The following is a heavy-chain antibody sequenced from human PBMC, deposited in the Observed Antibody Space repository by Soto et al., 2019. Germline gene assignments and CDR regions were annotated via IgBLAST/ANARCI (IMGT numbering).Heavy chain of an antibody. CDR2: ISGSGGST. CDR1: GFTFSSYA. V-gene: IGHV3-23*01. J-gene: IGHJ4*02. Sequence: PGVSLRLSCAASGFTFSSYAMSWVRQAPGKGLEWVSAISGSGGSTYYADSVKGRFTISRDNSKNTLYLQMNSLRAEDTAVYYYATELIRIAAVSTVDYWGQGTLVTVSS. CDR3: ATELIRIAAVSTVDY. D-gene: IGHD6-13*01.